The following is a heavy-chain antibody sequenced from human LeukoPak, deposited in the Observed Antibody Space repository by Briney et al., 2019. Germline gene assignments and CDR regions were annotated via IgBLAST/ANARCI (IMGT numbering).Heavy chain of an antibody. Sequence: SETLSLTCTVSGGSISSYYWSWIRQPPGKGLEWIGYIYYSGSTNYNPSLKSRVTISVDTSKNQFSLKLSSVTAADTAVYYCARHRRSSWVVDSDSWGQGTLVTVSS. CDR1: GGSISSYY. D-gene: IGHD6-13*01. V-gene: IGHV4-59*08. CDR2: IYYSGST. J-gene: IGHJ4*02. CDR3: ARHRRSSWVVDSDS.